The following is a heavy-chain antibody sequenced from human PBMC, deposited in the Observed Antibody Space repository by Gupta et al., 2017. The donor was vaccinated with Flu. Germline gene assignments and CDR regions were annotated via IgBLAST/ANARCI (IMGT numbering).Heavy chain of an antibody. CDR1: GFTFTSSW. J-gene: IGHJ4*02. Sequence: EVQLVESGGGLVQPGGSLRLSCAASGFTFTSSWMTWVRQAPGKGLEWVANINKDGSVKNGVDSVKGRFTNARDNAKNSLYLHMNSLRAEDTAVYFCARDWAYIDLDYWGQGTLVTVSS. D-gene: IGHD5-12*01. CDR2: INKDGSVK. CDR3: ARDWAYIDLDY. V-gene: IGHV3-7*01.